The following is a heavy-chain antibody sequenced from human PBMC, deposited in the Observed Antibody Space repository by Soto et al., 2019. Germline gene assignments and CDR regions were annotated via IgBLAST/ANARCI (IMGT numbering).Heavy chain of an antibody. J-gene: IGHJ5*02. V-gene: IGHV2-5*01. CDR2: IYWNDDR. CDR3: VSGSFPNWFDP. Sequence: QITLKESGPTLEKPTQTLTLTCTSSGFSFSTSGVGVGWIRQPPGKALEWLALIYWNDDRRYSPSLKSRLTITKDTSKNQVFLTMTNMDPVDTATYYCVSGSFPNWFDPWGQGTLVTVAS. D-gene: IGHD3-10*01. CDR1: GFSFSTSGVG.